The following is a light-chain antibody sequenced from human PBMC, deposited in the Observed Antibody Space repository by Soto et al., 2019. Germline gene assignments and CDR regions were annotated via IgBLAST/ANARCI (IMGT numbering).Light chain of an antibody. CDR1: QSVSSN. CDR2: GAS. V-gene: IGKV3D-15*01. CDR3: HQYNNWPPIT. J-gene: IGKJ5*01. Sequence: EIVMTQSPATLSVSPGERATLSCRASQSVSSNLAWYQQKPGQAPRLLIYGASTTATGIPARFSGSGSGTEFTLTISSLQSVDFAVYYCHQYNNWPPITFGQGTRLEIK.